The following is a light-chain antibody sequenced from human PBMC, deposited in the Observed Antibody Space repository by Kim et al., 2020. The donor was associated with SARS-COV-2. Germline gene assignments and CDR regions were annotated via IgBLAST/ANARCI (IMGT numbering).Light chain of an antibody. V-gene: IGKV3-15*01. CDR3: QHYNEWPPWT. CDR2: SAS. Sequence: EIVMTQSPATLSVSPGERVTLSCRASQSVSTNVAWYQQKPGQAPSLLVHSASTRATGTPARFSGSGSGTEFTLTISSLQSEDFAVYYCQHYNEWPPWTFGQGTKVDIK. J-gene: IGKJ1*01. CDR1: QSVSTN.